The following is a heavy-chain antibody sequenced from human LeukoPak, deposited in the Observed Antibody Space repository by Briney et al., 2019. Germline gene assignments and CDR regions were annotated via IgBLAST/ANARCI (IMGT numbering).Heavy chain of an antibody. V-gene: IGHV4-34*01. J-gene: IGHJ1*01. CDR2: INHSGST. D-gene: IGHD6-19*01. CDR1: GGSFSGYY. Sequence: SETLSLICAVYGGSFSGYYWSWIRQPPGKGLEWIGEINHSGSTNYNPSLKSRVTISVDTSKNQFSLKLSSVTAADTAVYYCARRRLAVAQYFQHWGQGTLVTVSS. CDR3: ARRRLAVAQYFQH.